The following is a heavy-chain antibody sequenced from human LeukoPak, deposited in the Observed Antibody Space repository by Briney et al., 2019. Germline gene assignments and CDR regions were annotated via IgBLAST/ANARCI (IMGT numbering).Heavy chain of an antibody. Sequence: QAGGSLRLSCAASAFTFSSYAMSWVRQAPGKGLEWVSAISASGGSTYYADSVKGRFTISRDNAKNSLYLQMNSLRAEDTAVYYCARDRTYYYDSSGYYTPGYWGQGTLVTVSS. J-gene: IGHJ4*02. CDR3: ARDRTYYYDSSGYYTPGY. CDR2: ISASGGST. D-gene: IGHD3-22*01. V-gene: IGHV3-23*01. CDR1: AFTFSSYA.